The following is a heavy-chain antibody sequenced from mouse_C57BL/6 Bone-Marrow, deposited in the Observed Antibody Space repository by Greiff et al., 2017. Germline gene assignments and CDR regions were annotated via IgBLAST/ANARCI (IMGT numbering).Heavy chain of an antibody. D-gene: IGHD1-1*01. CDR2: IYPGDGDP. J-gene: IGHJ2*01. CDR3: ARKDYYGSSYDY. CDR1: GYAFSSSW. V-gene: IGHV1-82*01. Sequence: VQLQQSGPELVKPGASVKISCKASGYAFSSSWMNWVKQRPGKGLEWIGRIYPGDGDPNYNGKFKGKATLTADKSSSTAYMQLSSLTSEDSAVYFCARKDYYGSSYDYWGQGTTLTVSS.